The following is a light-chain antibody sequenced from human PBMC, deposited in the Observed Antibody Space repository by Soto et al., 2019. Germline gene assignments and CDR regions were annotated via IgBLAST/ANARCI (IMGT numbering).Light chain of an antibody. J-gene: IGKJ5*01. V-gene: IGKV3-20*01. CDR1: QSFSSSY. CDR3: QQYGSSPPIT. CDR2: GAS. Sequence: EIVLTQSPGTLSLSPGERATLSCRASQSFSSSYLAWYQQKPGQAPRLLIYGASSRATGIPDRFSGSGSGTDFTLTISRLEPEEFAVYYCQQYGSSPPITFGQGTRLEIK.